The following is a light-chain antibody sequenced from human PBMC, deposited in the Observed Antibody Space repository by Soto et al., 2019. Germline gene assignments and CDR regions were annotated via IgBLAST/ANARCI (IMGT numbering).Light chain of an antibody. Sequence: DIQMTQSPSTLSASVGDGVTITCRASQNISVWLAWYQQRPGKAPKFLIYDASSLETGVPSRFSGSGSAKELTLTIRSLQPDDFATYYCQQYDSSSPTFGQGTKLEI. CDR1: QNISVW. CDR3: QQYDSSSPT. CDR2: DAS. J-gene: IGKJ2*01. V-gene: IGKV1-5*01.